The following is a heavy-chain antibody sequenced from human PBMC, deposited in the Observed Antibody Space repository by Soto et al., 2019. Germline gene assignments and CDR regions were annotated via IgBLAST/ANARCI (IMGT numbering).Heavy chain of an antibody. D-gene: IGHD3-16*01. Sequence: QEQLVQSGAGVKKPGSSVKVSCKASGSTFSSRNINWVRQAPGQGLEWMGGIIPMFGTADYAQKFRDRVTLAADESTRTASMELRALRSDDTAVYYCARGMFIALEALDRDAFDVWGQGTMVTVSS. CDR2: IIPMFGTA. J-gene: IGHJ3*01. CDR3: ARGMFIALEALDRDAFDV. V-gene: IGHV1-69*01. CDR1: GSTFSSRN.